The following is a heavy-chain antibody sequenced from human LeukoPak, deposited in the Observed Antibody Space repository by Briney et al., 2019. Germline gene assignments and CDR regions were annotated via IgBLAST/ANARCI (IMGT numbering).Heavy chain of an antibody. CDR1: GFTFDDYA. CDR3: ARDDAHGGWGLDY. CDR2: ISWNSGSI. D-gene: IGHD6-19*01. V-gene: IGHV3-9*01. Sequence: PGGSLRLSCAASGFTFDDYAMHWVRQAPGKGLEWVSGISWNSGSIGYADSVKGRFTISRDNAKNSLYLQMNSLRAEDTAVYYCARDDAHGGWGLDYWGQGTLVTVSS. J-gene: IGHJ4*02.